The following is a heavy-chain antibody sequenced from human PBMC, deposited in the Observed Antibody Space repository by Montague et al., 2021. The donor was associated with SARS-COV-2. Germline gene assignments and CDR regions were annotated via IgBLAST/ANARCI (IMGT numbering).Heavy chain of an antibody. CDR3: ARHRITRFLGRMFDY. CDR2: IYYSGST. V-gene: IGHV4-39*01. CDR1: GGSIRSSSYY. D-gene: IGHD3-9*01. Sequence: SETLSLTCTVSGGSIRSSSYYWGWIRQPPGKGLEWIGSIYYSGSTYYXPSLKSRVTISVDTSKNQFSLKLSSVTAADTAVYYCARHRITRFLGRMFDYWGQGTLATVSS. J-gene: IGHJ4*02.